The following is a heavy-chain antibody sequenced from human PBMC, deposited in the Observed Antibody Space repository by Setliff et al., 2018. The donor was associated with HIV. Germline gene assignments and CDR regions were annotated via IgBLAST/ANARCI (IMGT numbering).Heavy chain of an antibody. CDR2: IRSKANNYAT. CDR3: TSAFADYAYWYFDY. Sequence: PGGSLRLSCAASGFTFSGSAMHWVRQASGKGLEWVGRIRSKANNYATAYAASVKGRFTISRDDSKSIAYLQMNSLKTEDTAVYYCTSAFADYAYWYFDYWGQGTLVTVSS. J-gene: IGHJ4*02. D-gene: IGHD2-8*02. V-gene: IGHV3-73*01. CDR1: GFTFSGSA.